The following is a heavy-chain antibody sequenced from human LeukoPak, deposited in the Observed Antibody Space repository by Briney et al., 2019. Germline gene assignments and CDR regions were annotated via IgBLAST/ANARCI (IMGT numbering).Heavy chain of an antibody. CDR3: ARSSSWYGRSAFDI. V-gene: IGHV4-34*01. D-gene: IGHD6-13*01. CDR2: INHSGST. Sequence: SETLSLTCAVYGGSFSGYYWSWIRQPPGKGLEWIGEINHSGSTNYNPSLKSRVTISVDTSKNQFSLKLSSVTAADTAVYYCARSSSWYGRSAFDIWGQGTMVTVSS. J-gene: IGHJ3*02. CDR1: GGSFSGYY.